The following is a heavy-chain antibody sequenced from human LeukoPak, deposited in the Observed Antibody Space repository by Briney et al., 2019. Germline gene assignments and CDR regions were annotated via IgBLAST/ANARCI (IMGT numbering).Heavy chain of an antibody. V-gene: IGHV1-18*01. D-gene: IGHD2-21*02. CDR3: ARSDVSNYYYGMDV. CDR1: GYTFTSYG. CDR2: ISAYNGNT. Sequence: ASVKVSCKASGYTFTSYGISWVRQAPGQGLERMGWISAYNGNTNYAQKLQGRVTMTTDTSTSTAYMELRSLRSGDTAVYYCARSDVSNYYYGMDVWGQGTTVTVSS. J-gene: IGHJ6*02.